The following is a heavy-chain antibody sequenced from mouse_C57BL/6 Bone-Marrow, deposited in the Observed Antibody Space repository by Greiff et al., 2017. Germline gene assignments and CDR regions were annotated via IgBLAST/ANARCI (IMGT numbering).Heavy chain of an antibody. J-gene: IGHJ3*01. V-gene: IGHV5-6*01. D-gene: IGHD1-1*01. CDR3: AREEITTVVDTFAY. CDR1: GFTFSSYG. Sequence: EVQRVESGGDLVKPGGSLKLSCAASGFTFSSYGMSWVRQTPDKRLEWVATISSGGSYTYYPDSVKGRFTISRDNAKNTLYLQMSSLKSEDTAMYYCAREEITTVVDTFAYWGQGTLVTVSA. CDR2: ISSGGSYT.